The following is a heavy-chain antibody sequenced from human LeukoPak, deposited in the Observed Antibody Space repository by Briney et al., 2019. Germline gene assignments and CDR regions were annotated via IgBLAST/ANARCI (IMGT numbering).Heavy chain of an antibody. CDR3: AKDRREGYPRDSFDV. Sequence: GSLRLSCAASGFTFSSYAMSWVRQAPGKGLEWVSSIKSTGSSTYYGDAVKGRFTISRDNSENTVYLQMHSLRAEDTALYYCAKDRREGYPRDSFDVWGQGTAVTVS. V-gene: IGHV3-23*05. CDR2: IKSTGSST. J-gene: IGHJ3*01. D-gene: IGHD5-24*01. CDR1: GFTFSSYA.